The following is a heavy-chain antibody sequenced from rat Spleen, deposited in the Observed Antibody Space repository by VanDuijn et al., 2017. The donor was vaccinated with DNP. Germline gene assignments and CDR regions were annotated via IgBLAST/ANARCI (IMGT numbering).Heavy chain of an antibody. D-gene: IGHD1-11*01. Sequence: EVQLVESGGGLVQPGRSLKLSCAASGFTFSDYNMAWVRQAPTKGLEWVAYISYDGGVSNYGDPVKGRFTISRDNAKSTLYLQMDSLRSEDTATYYCTTDFERGYWGQGVMVTVSS. V-gene: IGHV5-20*01. CDR2: ISYDGGVS. CDR1: GFTFSDYN. CDR3: TTDFERGY. J-gene: IGHJ2*01.